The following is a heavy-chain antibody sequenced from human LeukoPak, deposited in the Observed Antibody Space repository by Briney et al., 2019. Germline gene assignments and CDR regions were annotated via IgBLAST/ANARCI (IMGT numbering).Heavy chain of an antibody. J-gene: IGHJ4*02. CDR2: ISWNSGSI. V-gene: IGHV3-9*01. CDR1: GFTFDDYA. Sequence: GGSLRLSCAASGFTFDDYAMHWVRQAPGKGLEWVSGISWNSGSIGYADSVKGRFTISRDNAKNSLYLQMNSLRAEDTALYYCAKARRDGYNSWGIFDYWGQGTLVTVFS. D-gene: IGHD5-24*01. CDR3: AKARRDGYNSWGIFDY.